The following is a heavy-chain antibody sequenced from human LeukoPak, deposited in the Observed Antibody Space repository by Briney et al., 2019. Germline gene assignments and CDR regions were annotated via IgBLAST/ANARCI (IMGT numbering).Heavy chain of an antibody. J-gene: IGHJ5*02. CDR1: GFTFSDYY. CDR3: AKDHYDIFNWFDP. Sequence: PGGSLRLSCAASGFTFSDYYMSWIRQAPGKGLEWVSTIVASGDYTYDADSVKGRFTISRDNSKNTLYLQMNSLRAEDTAVYYCAKDHYDIFNWFDPWGQGTLVTVSS. V-gene: IGHV3-23*01. D-gene: IGHD3-9*01. CDR2: IVASGDYT.